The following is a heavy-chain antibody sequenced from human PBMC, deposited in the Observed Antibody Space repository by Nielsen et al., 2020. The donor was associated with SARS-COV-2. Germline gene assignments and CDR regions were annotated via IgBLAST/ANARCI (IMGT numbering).Heavy chain of an antibody. CDR2: INTNTGNP. V-gene: IGHV7-4-1*02. D-gene: IGHD3-9*01. CDR3: ARERSTYYDILTGYRITPFDY. J-gene: IGHJ4*02. Sequence: WVRQAPGQGLEWMGWINTNTGNPTYAQGFTGRFVFSLDTSVSTAYLQISSLKAEDTAVYYCARERSTYYDILTGYRITPFDYWGQGTLVIVSS.